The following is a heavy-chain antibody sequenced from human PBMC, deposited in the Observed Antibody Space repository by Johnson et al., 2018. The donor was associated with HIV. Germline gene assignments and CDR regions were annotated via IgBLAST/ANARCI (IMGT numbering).Heavy chain of an antibody. Sequence: MQLVESGGGVLQPGRSLGLSCTASGFTFSRNAMHWVRQAPGKGLEWVSAISGSGGSTYYADSVKGRFTISRDNSKNTLYLQMNSLRAEDTAVYYCARSFGVTTPGAFDIWGQGTMVTVSS. CDR3: ARSFGVTTPGAFDI. J-gene: IGHJ3*02. CDR2: ISGSGGST. D-gene: IGHD3-3*01. V-gene: IGHV3-23*04. CDR1: GFTFSRNA.